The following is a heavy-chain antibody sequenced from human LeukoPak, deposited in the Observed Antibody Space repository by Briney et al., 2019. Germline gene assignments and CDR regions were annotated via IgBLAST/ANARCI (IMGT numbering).Heavy chain of an antibody. D-gene: IGHD3-16*01. CDR3: ARWRNYGGSFDY. CDR2: ISGYNGNT. J-gene: IGHJ4*02. Sequence: ASVKVSCKASGYTFIGYVISWVRQAPGQGLEWMGWISGYNGNTKYAQKFQGRVTMTTDTSASTAYMELRSLRSEDTAVYYCARWRNYGGSFDYWGQGTLVTVSS. V-gene: IGHV1-18*01. CDR1: GYTFIGYV.